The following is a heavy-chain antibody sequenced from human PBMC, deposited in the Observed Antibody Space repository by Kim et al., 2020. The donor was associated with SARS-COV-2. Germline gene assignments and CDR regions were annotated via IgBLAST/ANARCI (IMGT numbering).Heavy chain of an antibody. CDR3: ARGGGMTTVTYGGGAFDI. V-gene: IGHV4-34*01. CDR1: GGSFSGYY. CDR2: INHSGST. D-gene: IGHD4-17*01. Sequence: SETLSLTCAVYGGSFSGYYWSWIRQPPGKGLEWIGEINHSGSTNYNPSLKSRVTISVDTSKNQFSLKLSSVTAADTAVYYCARGGGMTTVTYGGGAFDIWGQGTMVTVSS. J-gene: IGHJ3*02.